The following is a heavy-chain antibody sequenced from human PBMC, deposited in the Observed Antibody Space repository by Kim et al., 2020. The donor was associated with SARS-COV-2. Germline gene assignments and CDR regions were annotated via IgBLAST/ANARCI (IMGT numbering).Heavy chain of an antibody. CDR3: SRGGASSKPPDH. Sequence: SETLSLTCTVSGGSISSYHWSWMRQPPGKGLEWIGLTYSGSTNYNPSLKSRVTISVDTSKNQFSLKVSSVTAADTAVYYCSRGGASSKPPDHWGQGNLGT. D-gene: IGHD6-13*01. CDR1: GGSISSYH. J-gene: IGHJ4*02. V-gene: IGHV4-59*01. CDR2: TYSGST.